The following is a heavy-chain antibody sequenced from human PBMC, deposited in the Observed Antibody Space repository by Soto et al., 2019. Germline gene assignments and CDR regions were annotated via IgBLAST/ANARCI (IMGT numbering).Heavy chain of an antibody. CDR2: ISVSGGRT. V-gene: IGHV3-23*01. J-gene: IGHJ4*02. CDR3: AKDGPVDTAMPNPSDY. CDR1: GFTFSSYA. D-gene: IGHD5-18*01. Sequence: GGSLNLSCAASGFTFSSYAMGWLREVLGKGLEWFSAISVSGGRTYYADSVKGRFTFSRENSKNTLYLQMNSLRAEDTAVYYCAKDGPVDTAMPNPSDYWGQGT.